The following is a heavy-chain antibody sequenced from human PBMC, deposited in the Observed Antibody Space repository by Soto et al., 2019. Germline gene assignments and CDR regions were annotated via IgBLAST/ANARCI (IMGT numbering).Heavy chain of an antibody. CDR2: IYFTGNT. D-gene: IGHD1-1*01. V-gene: IGHV4-39*02. CDR3: ARSGPAFYYYYGMDV. J-gene: IGHJ6*02. CDR1: GGSITSSSHF. Sequence: SETLSLTCSASGGSITSSSHFWGWVRQPPGKGLEWIGTIYFTGNTYYTPSLKSRVTISVDTSKNHFSLELSSVTAADTAVYYCARSGPAFYYYYGMDVWGQGTTVTVSS.